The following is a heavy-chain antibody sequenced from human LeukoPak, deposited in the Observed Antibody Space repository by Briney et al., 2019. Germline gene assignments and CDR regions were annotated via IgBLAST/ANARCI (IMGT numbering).Heavy chain of an antibody. D-gene: IGHD3-22*01. V-gene: IGHV3-30*04. CDR3: ARMMTDFDGSGHDIQRGAFDI. J-gene: IGHJ3*02. Sequence: GGSLRLSCAASGFTFNRYRMHWVRQAPGKGLQWVAVISYDGRYQFYADSVKGRFTVSRDNSKNTLFLQMNSLRAEDTAVYHCARMMTDFDGSGHDIQRGAFDIWGQGTMVTVS. CDR2: ISYDGRYQ. CDR1: GFTFNRYR.